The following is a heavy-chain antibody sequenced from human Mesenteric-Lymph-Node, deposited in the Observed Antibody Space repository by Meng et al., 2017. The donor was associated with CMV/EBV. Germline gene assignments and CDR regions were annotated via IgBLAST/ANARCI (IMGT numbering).Heavy chain of an antibody. J-gene: IGHJ4*02. CDR2: IYYSGST. Sequence: GSLRLSCTVSGGSISSYYWSWIRQPPGKGLEWIGYIYYSGSTNYNPSLKSRVTISVDTSKNQFSLKLSSVTAADTAVYYCARSRAQYSSSFPSYWGQGTLVTVSS. CDR1: GGSISSYY. V-gene: IGHV4-59*01. CDR3: ARSRAQYSSSFPSY. D-gene: IGHD6-6*01.